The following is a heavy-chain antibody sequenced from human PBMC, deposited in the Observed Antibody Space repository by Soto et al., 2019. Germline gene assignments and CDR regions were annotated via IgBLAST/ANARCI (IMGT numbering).Heavy chain of an antibody. CDR2: ISSSSSYI. Sequence: PGGSLRLSCAASGFTFSSYSMNWVRQSPGEGLEWVSSISSSSSYIYYADSVKGRFTISRDNAKNSLYLQMNSLRAEDTAVYYCARERDIVVVPAADDYWGQGTLVTVSS. CDR1: GFTFSSYS. CDR3: ARERDIVVVPAADDY. V-gene: IGHV3-21*01. J-gene: IGHJ4*02. D-gene: IGHD2-2*01.